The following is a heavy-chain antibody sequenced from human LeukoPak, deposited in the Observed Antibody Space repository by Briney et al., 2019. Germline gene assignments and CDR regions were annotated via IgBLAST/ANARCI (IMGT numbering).Heavy chain of an antibody. J-gene: IGHJ4*02. CDR3: ARERLYDYVFA. D-gene: IGHD3-16*01. CDR1: GFTFSSYE. Sequence: GGSLRLSCAASGFTFSSYEMNWVRQAPGKGLEWVSYISSSGSLIYYADSVKGRFTISRDNAKNSLYLQMNNLRDEDTAVYYCARERLYDYVFAWGQGTLVTVSS. CDR2: ISSSGSLI. V-gene: IGHV3-48*03.